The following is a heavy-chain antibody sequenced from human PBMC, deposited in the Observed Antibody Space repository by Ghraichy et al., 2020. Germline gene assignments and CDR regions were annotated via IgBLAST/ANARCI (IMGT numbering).Heavy chain of an antibody. V-gene: IGHV4-59*12. Sequence: SQTLSLTCTVSRGFISSYYWSWIRQPPGKGLEWIGFIFYGGITNYNPSLESRVFMSVDTTKNIFSLKMTNVTAADTAVYFCATGPTDGYYDNGMDNWGQGTTVIVSS. CDR1: RGFISSYY. CDR3: ATGPTDGYYDNGMDN. J-gene: IGHJ6*02. CDR2: IFYGGIT. D-gene: IGHD5-24*01.